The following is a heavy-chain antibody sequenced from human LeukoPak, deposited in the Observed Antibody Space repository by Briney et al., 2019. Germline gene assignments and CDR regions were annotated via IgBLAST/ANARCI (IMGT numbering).Heavy chain of an antibody. V-gene: IGHV4-59*12. J-gene: IGHJ3*02. D-gene: IGHD3-3*01. CDR3: ARASTIFGVVFGLDAFDI. CDR2: IYYSGST. CDR1: GGSISSYY. Sequence: SETLSLTCTVSGGSISSYYWSWIRQPPGKGLEWIGYIYYSGSTNYNPSLKSRVTISVDTSKNQFSLKLSSVTAADTAVYYCARASTIFGVVFGLDAFDIWGQGTMVTVPS.